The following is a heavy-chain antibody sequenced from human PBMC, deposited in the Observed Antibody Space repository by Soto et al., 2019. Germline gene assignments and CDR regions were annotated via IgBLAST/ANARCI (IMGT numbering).Heavy chain of an antibody. D-gene: IGHD5-12*01. Sequence: GGSLRLSCAASGFAFCTYALSWVRQAPGKGLEWVSGITDCGGRTYYADSVKGRFTISKDGSKNTLFLQMNSLRAEDTAIYYCAKDRVGSNSGWYFDYWGQGMLVTVSS. CDR3: AKDRVGSNSGWYFDY. V-gene: IGHV3-23*01. J-gene: IGHJ4*02. CDR1: GFAFCTYA. CDR2: ITDCGGRT.